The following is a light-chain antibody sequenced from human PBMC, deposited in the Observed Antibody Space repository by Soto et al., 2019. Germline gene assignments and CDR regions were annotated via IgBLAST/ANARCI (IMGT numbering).Light chain of an antibody. Sequence: DIQMTQSPSTLSASVGDRVTITCRASQSISSWLAWYQQKPGKAPKLLIYDASSLESGVPSRFSGSGSGTEFTLTISSLQPDDFATYYCQHYDAFLWTFGQGTKV. J-gene: IGKJ1*01. CDR3: QHYDAFLWT. CDR2: DAS. V-gene: IGKV1-5*01. CDR1: QSISSW.